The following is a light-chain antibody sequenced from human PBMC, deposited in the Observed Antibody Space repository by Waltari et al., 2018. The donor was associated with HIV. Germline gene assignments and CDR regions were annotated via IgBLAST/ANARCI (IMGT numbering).Light chain of an antibody. V-gene: IGLV1-40*01. CDR2: GNT. Sequence: QSELTQPPSVSGAPGQRVTISCTGRSSNIGAGYDVQWYQQLPGTAHKRLTYGNTNRPSGVPDRFSGSKSGTSASLAITGLQAEDEADYYCQSYDSSLSPWVFGGGTKLTVL. CDR1: SSNIGAGYD. CDR3: QSYDSSLSPWV. J-gene: IGLJ3*02.